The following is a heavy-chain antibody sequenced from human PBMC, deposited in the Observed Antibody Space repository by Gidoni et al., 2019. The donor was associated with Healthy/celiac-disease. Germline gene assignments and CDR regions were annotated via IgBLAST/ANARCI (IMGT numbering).Heavy chain of an antibody. J-gene: IGHJ4*02. CDR1: GGATSRSSYY. CDR3: ARSRGYSSSWPFDS. CDR2: IYYSGST. D-gene: IGHD6-13*01. V-gene: IGHV4-39*01. Sequence: QLQLQESGPGLVKPSETLSLTCTGSGGATSRSSYYWGWVRQPPGKGREWSGSIYYSGSTSYNPSLKSRVTISVDTSKNQFSLKLSSVTAADTAVYYCARSRGYSSSWPFDSWGQGTLVTVSS.